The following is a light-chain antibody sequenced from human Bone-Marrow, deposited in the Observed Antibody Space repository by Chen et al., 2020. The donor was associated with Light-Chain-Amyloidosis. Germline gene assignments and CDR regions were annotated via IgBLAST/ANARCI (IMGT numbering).Light chain of an antibody. V-gene: IGKV3-20*01. Sequence: EIVLTQSPGTLSLSPGESASLSYRASQSISDRYLAWYQQKPGQAPRLLIFGSSTRATGIPDRFTGSGSGTDFTLSISSLEPEDFAVYFCQQYSMSPPITFGQGTRLEIK. CDR3: QQYSMSPPIT. CDR1: QSISDRY. J-gene: IGKJ5*01. CDR2: GSS.